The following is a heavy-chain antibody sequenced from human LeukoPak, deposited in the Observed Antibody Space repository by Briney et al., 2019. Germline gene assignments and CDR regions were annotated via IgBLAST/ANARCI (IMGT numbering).Heavy chain of an antibody. CDR2: INTNSGAT. V-gene: IGHV1-2*02. J-gene: IGHJ4*02. CDR3: GRGYDSSGYCSGALDY. CDR1: GYTFTAYD. Sequence: ASLKVSCTTSGYTFTAYDLHWVRQAPGQGLECMACINTNSGATSYADTFQGRFTIPSDTSISTACMELSRLRSDDTAVYYCGRGYDSSGYCSGALDYWGQGTLVIVFS. D-gene: IGHD3-22*01.